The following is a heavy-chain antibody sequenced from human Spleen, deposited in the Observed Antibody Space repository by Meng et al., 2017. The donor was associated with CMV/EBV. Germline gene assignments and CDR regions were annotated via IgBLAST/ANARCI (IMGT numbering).Heavy chain of an antibody. Sequence: GGSLRLSCSASGLTVRTSYMTWVRQAPGKGLQWVSVIYRGGGTYYADSVKGRFTISRDNARNSLVLQMNSLRVEDTAVYYCARDVRGSDYYYGMDVWGQGTTVTVSS. V-gene: IGHV3-53*01. D-gene: IGHD3-10*01. J-gene: IGHJ6*02. CDR2: IYRGGGT. CDR1: GLTVRTSY. CDR3: ARDVRGSDYYYGMDV.